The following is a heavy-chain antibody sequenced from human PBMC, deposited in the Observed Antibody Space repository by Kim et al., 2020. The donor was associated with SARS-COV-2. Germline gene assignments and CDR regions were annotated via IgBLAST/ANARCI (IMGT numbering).Heavy chain of an antibody. Sequence: SVKVSCKASGGTFSTYAISWVRQAPGQGLEWMGRIIPIIGIANYAQKFKGRITITADKSTSTAYMELSSLRSEDTAVYYCMRNLWFGEFRSTTVYFDYWGQGTLVTVSS. J-gene: IGHJ4*02. CDR1: GGTFSTYA. CDR3: MRNLWFGEFRSTTVYFDY. D-gene: IGHD3-10*01. V-gene: IGHV1-69*04. CDR2: IIPIIGIA.